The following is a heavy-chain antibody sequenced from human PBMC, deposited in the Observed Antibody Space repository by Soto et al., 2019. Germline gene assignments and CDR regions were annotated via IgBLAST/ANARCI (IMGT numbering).Heavy chain of an antibody. V-gene: IGHV4-30-2*01. CDR2: IYHSGST. Sequence: PSETLSLTCTVSGGSISSGGYYWSWIRQHPGKGLEWIGYIYHSGSTYYSPSLKSRVTISVDRSKNQFSLKLSSVTAADTAVYCCARGWPGAFDIWGQGTMVTVSS. CDR1: GGSISSGGYY. CDR3: ARGWPGAFDI. J-gene: IGHJ3*02.